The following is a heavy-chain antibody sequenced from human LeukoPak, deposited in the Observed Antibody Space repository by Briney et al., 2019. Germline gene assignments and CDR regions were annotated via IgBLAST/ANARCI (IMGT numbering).Heavy chain of an antibody. D-gene: IGHD6-13*01. CDR1: GGSISSYY. Sequence: SETLSLTCTVSGGSISSYYWSWIRQPPRKGLEWIGYIYYSGSTNYNPSLKSRVTISVDTSKNQFSLKLSSVTAADTAVYYCATFIAAARAYYFDYWGQGTLVTVSS. CDR2: IYYSGST. V-gene: IGHV4-59*12. J-gene: IGHJ4*02. CDR3: ATFIAAARAYYFDY.